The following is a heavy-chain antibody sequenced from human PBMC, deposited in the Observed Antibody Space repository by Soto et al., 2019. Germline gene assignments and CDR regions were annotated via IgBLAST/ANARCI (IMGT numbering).Heavy chain of an antibody. Sequence: ASVKVSCKASGGTFSSYAISWVRQAPGQGLEWMGGIIPIFGTANYAQKFQGRVTITADKSTSTAYMELSSLRSEDTAVYYCARAQFPGEPTYYYYGMDVWGQGTTVTVSS. J-gene: IGHJ6*02. V-gene: IGHV1-69*06. CDR1: GGTFSSYA. D-gene: IGHD3-10*01. CDR3: ARAQFPGEPTYYYYGMDV. CDR2: IIPIFGTA.